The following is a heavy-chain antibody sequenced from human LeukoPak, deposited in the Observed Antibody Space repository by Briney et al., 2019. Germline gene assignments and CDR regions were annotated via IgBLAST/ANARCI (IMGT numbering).Heavy chain of an antibody. Sequence: SETLSLTCTVSGGSISSSSYYWGWIRQPPGKGLEWIGSIYYSGSTYYNPSLKSRVTISVDTSKNQFSLKLSSVTAADTAVYYCARRSFRSYSNNWFDPWGQGTLVTVSS. D-gene: IGHD3-10*01. CDR3: ARRSFRSYSNNWFDP. CDR2: IYYSGST. V-gene: IGHV4-39*01. J-gene: IGHJ5*02. CDR1: GGSISSSSYY.